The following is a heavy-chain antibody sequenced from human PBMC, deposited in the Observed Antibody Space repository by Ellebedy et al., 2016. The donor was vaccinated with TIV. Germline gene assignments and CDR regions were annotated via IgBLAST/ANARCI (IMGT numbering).Heavy chain of an antibody. CDR3: ARPMGATILDAFDI. Sequence: SETLSLXCTVSGGSISSSSYYWGWIRQPPGKGLEWIGSIYYSGSTYYNPSLKSRVTISVDTSKNQFSLKLSSVTAADTAVYYCARPMGATILDAFDIWGQGTMVTVSS. J-gene: IGHJ3*02. CDR1: GGSISSSSYY. V-gene: IGHV4-39*01. D-gene: IGHD1-26*01. CDR2: IYYSGST.